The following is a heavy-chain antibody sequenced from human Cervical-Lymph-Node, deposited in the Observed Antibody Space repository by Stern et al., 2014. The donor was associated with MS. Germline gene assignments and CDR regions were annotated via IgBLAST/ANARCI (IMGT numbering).Heavy chain of an antibody. CDR3: ARAPILWTGTWLGNGMDV. J-gene: IGHJ6*02. D-gene: IGHD3/OR15-3a*01. CDR2: ISWNSVST. Sequence: VQLVESGGGLVQPGRSLRLSCAASGFNFDDYAMHWVRPVPGKGLEWVSSISWNSVSTAYADSVKDRFTISRDNAKNSLYLQVNSLRVEDTALYYCARAPILWTGTWLGNGMDVWGQGTTVTVSS. CDR1: GFNFDDYA. V-gene: IGHV3-9*01.